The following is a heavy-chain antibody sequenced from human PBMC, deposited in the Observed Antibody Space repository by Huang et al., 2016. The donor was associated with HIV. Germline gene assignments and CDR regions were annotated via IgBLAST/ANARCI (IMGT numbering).Heavy chain of an antibody. D-gene: IGHD3-22*01. CDR1: GFSISSYW. Sequence: VESGGGFVQPGGSLRLSCAASGFSISSYWMHWVRQAPGKGLVWVSRINSDGSSTSYADSVKGRFTISRDNAKNTLYLQMNSLRAEDTAVYYCARDPRIQSWLNFFDYWGQGTLVSVSS. V-gene: IGHV3-74*01. CDR2: INSDGSST. CDR3: ARDPRIQSWLNFFDY. J-gene: IGHJ4*02.